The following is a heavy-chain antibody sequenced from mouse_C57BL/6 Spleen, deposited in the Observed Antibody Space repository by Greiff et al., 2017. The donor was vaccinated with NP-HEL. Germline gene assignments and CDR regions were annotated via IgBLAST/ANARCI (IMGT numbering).Heavy chain of an antibody. CDR1: GYAFTNYL. D-gene: IGHD1-1*01. V-gene: IGHV1-54*01. CDR3: ARGGYYGSSYDYAMDY. CDR2: INPGSGGT. J-gene: IGHJ4*01. Sequence: QVQLQQSGAELVRPGTSVKVSCKASGYAFTNYLIEWVKQRPGQGLEWIGVINPGSGGTNYNEKFKGKATLTADNSSSTGYMQLSSLTSEDAAVYFCARGGYYGSSYDYAMDYWGQGTSVTVSS.